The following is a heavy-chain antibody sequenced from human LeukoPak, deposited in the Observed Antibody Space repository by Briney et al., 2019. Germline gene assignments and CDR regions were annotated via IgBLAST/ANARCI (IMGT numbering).Heavy chain of an antibody. J-gene: IGHJ3*02. D-gene: IGHD6-19*01. CDR2: INPNSGGT. CDR1: GYTFTGYY. V-gene: IGHV1-2*02. Sequence: GASVKVSCKASGYTFTGYYMHWVRQAPGQGLEWMGWINPNSGGTNYAQKFQGRVTMTRDTSISTAYMELSRLRSDDTAVYYCARDPRETYSSGFRAFDIWGQGTMVTVSS. CDR3: ARDPRETYSSGFRAFDI.